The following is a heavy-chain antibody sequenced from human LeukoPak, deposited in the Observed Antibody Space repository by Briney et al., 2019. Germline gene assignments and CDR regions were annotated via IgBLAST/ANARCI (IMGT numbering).Heavy chain of an antibody. J-gene: IGHJ4*02. D-gene: IGHD5-18*01. Sequence: SVKVSCKASGGTFSSYAISWVRQAPGQGLEWMGRIIPIFGTANYAQKFQGRVTITTDESTSTAYMELSSLRSEDTAVYYCAREVGKYSYGSSLLFDYWGQGTLVTVSS. CDR2: IIPIFGTA. CDR1: GGTFSSYA. CDR3: AREVGKYSYGSSLLFDY. V-gene: IGHV1-69*05.